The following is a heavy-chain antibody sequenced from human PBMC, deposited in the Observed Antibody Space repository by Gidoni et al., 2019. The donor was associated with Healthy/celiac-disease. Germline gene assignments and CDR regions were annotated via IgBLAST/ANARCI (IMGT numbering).Heavy chain of an antibody. Sequence: QVQMVESGGGVVQPGRSLRLSCASSGFTFSSYAMHWARQAPGKGLEWVAVISYDGSNKYYADSVKGRFTISRDNSKNTLYLQMNRLRAEDTAVYYCARDPDSSSWDYWGQGTLVTVSS. V-gene: IGHV3-30*04. CDR1: GFTFSSYA. D-gene: IGHD6-13*01. CDR3: ARDPDSSSWDY. CDR2: ISYDGSNK. J-gene: IGHJ4*02.